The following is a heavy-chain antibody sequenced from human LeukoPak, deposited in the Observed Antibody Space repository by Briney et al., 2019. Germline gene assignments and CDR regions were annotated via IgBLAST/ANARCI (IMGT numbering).Heavy chain of an antibody. CDR2: IYHSGST. Sequence: PSETLSLTCTVSGGSISTYYWNWIRQPPGKGLEWIGYIYHSGSTNYNPSLQSRVTISVDTSKNQFSLNLNSVTAADTAVYHCARGGAARLHFQNWGQGTLVTVSS. J-gene: IGHJ1*01. D-gene: IGHD6-6*01. V-gene: IGHV4-59*01. CDR3: ARGGAARLHFQN. CDR1: GGSISTYY.